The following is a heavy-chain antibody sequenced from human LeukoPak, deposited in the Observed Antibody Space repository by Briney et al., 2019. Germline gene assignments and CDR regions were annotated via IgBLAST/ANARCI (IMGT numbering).Heavy chain of an antibody. D-gene: IGHD6-13*01. Sequence: PGGSLRLSCAASGFTLSSYGMSWVRQAPGKGLEWVSAISGSGGSTYYADSVKGRFTISRDNSKNMLYLQMNSLRAEDTAVYYCANGAAARTQFDYWGQGTLVTVSS. CDR2: ISGSGGST. CDR1: GFTLSSYG. CDR3: ANGAAARTQFDY. J-gene: IGHJ4*02. V-gene: IGHV3-23*01.